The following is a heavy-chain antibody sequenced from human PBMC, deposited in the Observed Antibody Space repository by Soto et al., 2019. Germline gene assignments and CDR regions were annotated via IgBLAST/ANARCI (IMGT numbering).Heavy chain of an antibody. J-gene: IGHJ3*02. CDR2: ISSSGSTI. CDR1: GFTFSSYE. V-gene: IGHV3-48*03. CDR3: ARGSEDAFDI. Sequence: PGGSLRLSCAASGFTFSSYEMNWVRQAPGKGLEWVSYISSSGSTIYYADSVKGRFTISRDNAKNSLYLQMNSLRAEDTAVYYCARGSEDAFDIWGQGTMVTVSS.